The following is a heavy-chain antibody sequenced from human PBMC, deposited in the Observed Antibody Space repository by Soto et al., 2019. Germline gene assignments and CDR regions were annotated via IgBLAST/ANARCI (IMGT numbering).Heavy chain of an antibody. J-gene: IGHJ6*02. D-gene: IGHD3-22*01. Sequence: GGSLRLSCAASGFTFSSYGMHWVRQAPGKGLEWVAVIWYDGSNKYYADSVKGRFTISRDNSKNTLYLQMNSLRAEDTAVYYCARDRGITMIVVVTDYYGMDVWGQGTTVTVSS. V-gene: IGHV3-33*01. CDR2: IWYDGSNK. CDR3: ARDRGITMIVVVTDYYGMDV. CDR1: GFTFSSYG.